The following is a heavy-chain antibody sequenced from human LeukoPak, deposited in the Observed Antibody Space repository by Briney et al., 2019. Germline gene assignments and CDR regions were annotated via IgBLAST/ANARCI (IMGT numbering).Heavy chain of an antibody. J-gene: IGHJ5*02. D-gene: IGHD6-13*01. CDR2: INHSGST. CDR3: ARLLSHPRRYSSSWYPSGGFDP. CDR1: GESFSGYY. V-gene: IGHV4-34*01. Sequence: SETLSLTCAVYGESFSGYYWSWIRQPPGKGLEWIGEINHSGSTNYNPSLKSRVTISVDTSKNQFSLKLSSVTAADTAVYYCARLLSHPRRYSSSWYPSGGFDPWGQGTLVTVSS.